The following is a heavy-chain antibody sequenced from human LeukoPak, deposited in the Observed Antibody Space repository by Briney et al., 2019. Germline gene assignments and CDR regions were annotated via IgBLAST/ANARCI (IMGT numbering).Heavy chain of an antibody. D-gene: IGHD6-19*01. J-gene: IGHJ4*02. Sequence: SVKVSCKASGGTFSSYAISWVRQAPGQGLEWMGRIIPIFGTANYEQKFQGRVTITTDESTSTAYMELSSLRSEDTAVYYCARDRGSGWYWFDYWGQGTLVTVSS. V-gene: IGHV1-69*05. CDR1: GGTFSSYA. CDR2: IIPIFGTA. CDR3: ARDRGSGWYWFDY.